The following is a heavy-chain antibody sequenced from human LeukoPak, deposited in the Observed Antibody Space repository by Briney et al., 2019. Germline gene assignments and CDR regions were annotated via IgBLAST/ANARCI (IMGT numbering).Heavy chain of an antibody. Sequence: GASVKVSCKASGYTFTGYYMHWVRQAPGQGLEWMGWINPNSGGTNYAQKFQGRVTMTRDTSISTAYMGLSRLRSDDTAVYYCARERRIVVVPAAIGRGYYYYGMDVWGQGTTVTVSS. CDR3: ARERRIVVVPAAIGRGYYYYGMDV. V-gene: IGHV1-2*02. J-gene: IGHJ6*02. CDR2: INPNSGGT. CDR1: GYTFTGYY. D-gene: IGHD2-2*02.